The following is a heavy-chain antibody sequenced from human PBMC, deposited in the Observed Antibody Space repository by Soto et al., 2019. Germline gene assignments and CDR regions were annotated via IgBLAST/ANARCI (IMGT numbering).Heavy chain of an antibody. Sequence: ASVKVSCKASGYTFTSHGISWVRQAPGQGLEWMGWISAYNGNTNYAQKLQGRVTMTTDTSTSTAYMELRSLRSDDTAVYYCARVPGRYCSSTSCYTGASYYYYGMDVWGQGTTVTVSS. D-gene: IGHD2-2*02. V-gene: IGHV1-18*01. CDR1: GYTFTSHG. CDR3: ARVPGRYCSSTSCYTGASYYYYGMDV. J-gene: IGHJ6*02. CDR2: ISAYNGNT.